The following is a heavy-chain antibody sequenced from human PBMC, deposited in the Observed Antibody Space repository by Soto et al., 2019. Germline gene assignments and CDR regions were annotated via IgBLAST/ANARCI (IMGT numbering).Heavy chain of an antibody. CDR1: GYTFTNYY. V-gene: IGHV1-46*01. CDR2: IHYSGATP. J-gene: IGHJ4*02. CDR3: ARRGPDLATLGSFDY. Sequence: QVQLVQSGAEVKRPGASVKVSCKASGYTFTNYYMHWVRQAPGQGLEWMGVIHYSGATPTYAQKFQGRVTMARDTSTSTVYVELSSLTSEDTAVYYCARRGPDLATLGSFDYWGQGTLVTVSS. D-gene: IGHD3-16*01.